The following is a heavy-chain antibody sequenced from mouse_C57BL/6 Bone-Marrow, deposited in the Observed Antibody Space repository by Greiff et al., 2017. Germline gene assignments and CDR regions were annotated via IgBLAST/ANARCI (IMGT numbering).Heavy chain of an antibody. CDR1: GYTFTSYW. Sequence: VQLQQPGAELVKPGASVKLSCKASGYTFTSYWMHWVKQRPGQGLEWIGMIHPNSGSTNYNEKFKSKATLTVDKSPSTAYMQLSSLTSEDSAVYYCARERIITTVEAPFDIWGRGKSLTVTS. V-gene: IGHV1-64*01. J-gene: IGHJ2*03. CDR3: ARERIITTVEAPFDI. CDR2: IHPNSGST. D-gene: IGHD1-1*01.